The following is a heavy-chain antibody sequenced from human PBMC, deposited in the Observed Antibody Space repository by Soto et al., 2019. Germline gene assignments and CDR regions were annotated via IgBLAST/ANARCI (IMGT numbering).Heavy chain of an antibody. CDR2: IYYSGST. Sequence: PSETLSLTCTVSGGSISSSSYYWGWIRQPPGKGLEWIGSIYYSGSTYYNPSLKSRVTISVDTSKNQFSLKLSSVTAADTAVYYCASPEDTVTIPYYYYYGMDVWGQGTTVTVSS. V-gene: IGHV4-39*01. CDR3: ASPEDTVTIPYYYYYGMDV. CDR1: GGSISSSSYY. D-gene: IGHD4-4*01. J-gene: IGHJ6*02.